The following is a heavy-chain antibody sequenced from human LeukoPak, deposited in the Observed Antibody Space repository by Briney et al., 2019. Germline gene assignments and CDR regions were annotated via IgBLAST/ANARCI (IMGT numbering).Heavy chain of an antibody. CDR3: AVPQYYYGSGSSP. CDR1: GFTFSSYS. J-gene: IGHJ5*02. CDR2: ISSSSSTI. V-gene: IGHV3-48*04. Sequence: PGGSLRLSCAASGFTFSSYSMNWVRQAPGKGLEWVSYISSSSSTIYYADSVKGRFTISRDNAKNSLYLQMNSLRAEDTAVYYCAVPQYYYGSGSSPWGQGTLVTVSS. D-gene: IGHD3-10*01.